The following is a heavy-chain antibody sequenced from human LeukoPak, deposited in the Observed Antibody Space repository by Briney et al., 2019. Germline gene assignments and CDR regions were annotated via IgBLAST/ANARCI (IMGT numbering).Heavy chain of an antibody. CDR2: ISAYNGNT. D-gene: IGHD5-24*01. CDR3: ARGRDGYNPTADY. Sequence: ASVSVSCKASGYTFTNYGISWVRQAPGQWLEWLGWISAYNGNTNYAQKLQGRVTMTTDTSASTAYMELRSLRSDDTAVYFCARGRDGYNPTADYWGQGTLVTVSS. CDR1: GYTFTNYG. J-gene: IGHJ4*02. V-gene: IGHV1-18*01.